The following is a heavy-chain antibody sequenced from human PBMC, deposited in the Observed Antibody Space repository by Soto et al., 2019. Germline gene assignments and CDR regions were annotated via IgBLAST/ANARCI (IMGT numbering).Heavy chain of an antibody. V-gene: IGHV1-46*01. CDR2: INPSGGST. J-gene: IGHJ6*02. CDR1: GYAFTSYY. CDR3: ARDGDTAMAPSYYYYGMDV. Sequence: SVKVSWKAAGYAFTSYYMHCVRQAPGQGLEWMGIINPSGGSTSYAQKFQGRVTMTRDTSTSTVYMELSSLRSEDTAVYYCARDGDTAMAPSYYYYGMDVWGQGTTVTVSS. D-gene: IGHD5-18*01.